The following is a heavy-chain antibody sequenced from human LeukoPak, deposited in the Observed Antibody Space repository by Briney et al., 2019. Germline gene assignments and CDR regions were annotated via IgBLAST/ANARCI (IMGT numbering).Heavy chain of an antibody. CDR1: GGTFSSYA. D-gene: IGHD2-21*02. Sequence: SVKVSCKASGGTFSSYAFSWVRQAPGQGLEWMGRIIPILGTATNAQQFQDRLTITADKSTSTAYMDLSSLRSEDTAVYYCARVTPAGDFQEIDYWGHGTLVTVSS. CDR2: IIPILGTA. V-gene: IGHV1-69*04. J-gene: IGHJ4*01. CDR3: ARVTPAGDFQEIDY.